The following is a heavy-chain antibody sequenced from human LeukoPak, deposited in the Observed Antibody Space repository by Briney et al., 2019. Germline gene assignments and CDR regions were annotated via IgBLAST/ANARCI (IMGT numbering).Heavy chain of an antibody. CDR3: AKEGAVAGTSEYFDY. D-gene: IGHD6-19*01. CDR2: ISGSGGST. J-gene: IGHJ4*02. V-gene: IGHV3-23*01. Sequence: GGSLRLSCAASGFTFSSYAMSWVRQAPGKGLEWVSAISGSGGSTYYADSVKGRFTISRDNSKNTLYLQMNSLRAEDTAVYYCAKEGAVAGTSEYFDYWGQGTLVTVPS. CDR1: GFTFSSYA.